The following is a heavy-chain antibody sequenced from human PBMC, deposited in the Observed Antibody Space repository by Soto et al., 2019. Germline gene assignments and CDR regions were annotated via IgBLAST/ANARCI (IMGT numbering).Heavy chain of an antibody. CDR2: ISWNSGSI. J-gene: IGHJ6*02. V-gene: IGHV3-9*01. D-gene: IGHD3-16*01. CDR3: AKVSTLGGWGGMDV. CDR1: GFTFDDYA. Sequence: EVQLVESGGGLVQPGRSLRLSCAASGFTFDDYAMHWVRQAPGKGLEWVSGISWNSGSIGYADSVKGRFTISRDNAKNSLYLQMNSVRAEDTALYYCAKVSTLGGWGGMDVWGQGTTVTVSS.